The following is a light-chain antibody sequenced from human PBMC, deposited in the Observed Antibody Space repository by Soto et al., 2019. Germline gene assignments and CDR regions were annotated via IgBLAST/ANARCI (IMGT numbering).Light chain of an antibody. CDR1: QSVIGRQ. CDR3: QVYDHSPPIT. Sequence: EIVLTQSPGTLSLSPGERATLSCRASQSVIGRQLAWYQHKPGQAPRLLIYGVSSRATGIADRFTGIGSGTDFTLTISRLEPEDFAVFYCQVYDHSPPITFGQGTRLEIK. V-gene: IGKV3-20*01. J-gene: IGKJ5*01. CDR2: GVS.